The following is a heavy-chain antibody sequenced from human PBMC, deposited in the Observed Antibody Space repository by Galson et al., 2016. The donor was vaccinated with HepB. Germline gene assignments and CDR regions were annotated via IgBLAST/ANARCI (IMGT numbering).Heavy chain of an antibody. CDR3: ASGWQFDY. CDR2: VPYSGSA. CDR1: GGSISNYY. Sequence: ETLSLTCSVSGGSISNYYCSWIRPSPGKGLEWIGYVPYSGSAKYNPSLKSRATLTVDTSNNQFSLRLSSVTVADTAVYYCASGWQFDYWGQGTLVTVAS. D-gene: IGHD6-19*01. V-gene: IGHV4-59*08. J-gene: IGHJ4*02.